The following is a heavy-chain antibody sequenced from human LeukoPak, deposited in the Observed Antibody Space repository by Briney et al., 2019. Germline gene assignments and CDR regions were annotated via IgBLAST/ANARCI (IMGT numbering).Heavy chain of an antibody. CDR2: INPNSGGT. J-gene: IGHJ4*02. Sequence: ASVKVSCKASGYTFTGYYMHWVRQAPGQGLEWMGWINPNSGGTNYAQKFQGRVTMTRDTSISTAYMELSRPRSDDTAVYYCARDSCSGGSCYSFDYWGQGTLVTVSS. D-gene: IGHD2-15*01. CDR3: ARDSCSGGSCYSFDY. CDR1: GYTFTGYY. V-gene: IGHV1-2*02.